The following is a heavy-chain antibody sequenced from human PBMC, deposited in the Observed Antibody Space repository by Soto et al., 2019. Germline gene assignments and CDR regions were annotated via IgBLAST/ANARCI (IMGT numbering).Heavy chain of an antibody. J-gene: IGHJ4*02. V-gene: IGHV1-18*01. Sequence: QVHLVQSGAEVKKAGASVKVSCKASGFTFTSYAITWVRQAPGQGLEWMGWISAYYGNTKYAQNLQSRVTMTTDSSTSTAYMELGSLTSDDTAVYFCARDFTGWPPDGVDSWGQGTQVTVSA. CDR1: GFTFTSYA. CDR3: ARDFTGWPPDGVDS. D-gene: IGHD3-10*01. CDR2: ISAYYGNT.